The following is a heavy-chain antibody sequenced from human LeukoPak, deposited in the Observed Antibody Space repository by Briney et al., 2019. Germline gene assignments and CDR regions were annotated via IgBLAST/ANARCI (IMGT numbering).Heavy chain of an antibody. V-gene: IGHV4-38-2*01. J-gene: IGHJ4*02. D-gene: IGHD6-19*01. CDR1: GYSISSGYY. CDR3: ARRHASGWYFDY. Sequence: SETLSLTCAVSGYSISSGYYWGWIRQPPGKGLEWIGSIYNSGSTYYNPSLKSRVTISVDTSKNQFSLKLSSVTAADTAVYYCARRHASGWYFDYWGQGTVVTVSS. CDR2: IYNSGST.